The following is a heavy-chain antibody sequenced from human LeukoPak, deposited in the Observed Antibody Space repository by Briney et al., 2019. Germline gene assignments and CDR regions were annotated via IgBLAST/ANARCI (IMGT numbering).Heavy chain of an antibody. Sequence: GGSLRLSCAASGVTFSSYDMNWVRRAPGKGLEWVSYISSSSSGRYYADSVKGRFTISRDNAKNSLYLQMNSLRAEDTAVYYCARANYGSGYVFDYWGQGTLVTVSS. V-gene: IGHV3-48*01. CDR1: GVTFSSYD. CDR2: ISSSSSGR. CDR3: ARANYGSGYVFDY. D-gene: IGHD3-10*01. J-gene: IGHJ4*02.